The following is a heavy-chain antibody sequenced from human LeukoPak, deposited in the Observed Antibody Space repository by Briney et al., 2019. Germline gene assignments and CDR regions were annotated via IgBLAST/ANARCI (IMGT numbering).Heavy chain of an antibody. Sequence: SETLSLTCTVSGGSISNYYWSWIRQHPGKGLEWIGYVYYSGSTHYSPSLQSRVTISVDTSKNQFSLKLTSVTAADTAVYYCARDFGGSSSSPFDYWGQGTLVTVSS. D-gene: IGHD6-6*01. CDR3: ARDFGGSSSSPFDY. V-gene: IGHV4-59*01. J-gene: IGHJ4*02. CDR2: VYYSGST. CDR1: GGSISNYY.